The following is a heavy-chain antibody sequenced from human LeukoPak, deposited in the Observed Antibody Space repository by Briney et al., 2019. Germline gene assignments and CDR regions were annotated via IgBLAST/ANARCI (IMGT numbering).Heavy chain of an antibody. CDR2: IFSSGST. J-gene: IGHJ5*02. CDR1: GGSITGYY. Sequence: SETLSLTCTASGGSITGYYWSWIRQPPGKGLEWVGYIFSSGSTNYNPSLKSRVTISLDTSKSQFSLKPISVTASDTAVYYCARLTKFLTTYYPTPWGQGTLVTLSS. D-gene: IGHD2/OR15-2a*01. CDR3: ARLTKFLTTYYPTP. V-gene: IGHV4-59*08.